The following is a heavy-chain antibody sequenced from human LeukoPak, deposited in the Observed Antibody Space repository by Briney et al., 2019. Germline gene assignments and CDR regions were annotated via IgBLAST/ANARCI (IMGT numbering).Heavy chain of an antibody. Sequence: SETLSLTCTVSGYSVSSGYYWGWIRQSPGKGLEWIGSIYHSGSTYYSPSLRSRITISVDTSKNQFSLKLSSVTAADTAVYYCARARNYYDSSGFYYEGDAFDIWGQGTMVTVSS. J-gene: IGHJ3*02. CDR2: IYHSGST. V-gene: IGHV4-38-2*02. CDR3: ARARNYYDSSGFYYEGDAFDI. CDR1: GYSVSSGYY. D-gene: IGHD3-22*01.